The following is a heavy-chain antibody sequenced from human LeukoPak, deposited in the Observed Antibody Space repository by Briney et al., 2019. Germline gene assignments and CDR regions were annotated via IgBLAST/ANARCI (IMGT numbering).Heavy chain of an antibody. Sequence: ASVKVSCKASGYTFTSYGISWVRQAPGQGLECMGWISAYNGNTNYAQKLQGRVTMTTDTSTSTAYMELRSLRSDDTAVYYCAGHYDFWSGCYALDYWGQGTLVTVS. CDR1: GYTFTSYG. CDR2: ISAYNGNT. D-gene: IGHD3-3*01. J-gene: IGHJ4*02. CDR3: AGHYDFWSGCYALDY. V-gene: IGHV1-18*01.